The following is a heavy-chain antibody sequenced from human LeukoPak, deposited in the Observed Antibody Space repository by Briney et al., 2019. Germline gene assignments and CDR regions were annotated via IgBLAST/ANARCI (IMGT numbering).Heavy chain of an antibody. Sequence: SGTLSLTCAVSGGSISSSNWWSWVRQPPGKGLEWIGEIYHSGSTNYNPSLKSRVTISVDTSKNQFSLKLSSVTAADTAVYYCARGRRDYHAFDIWGQGTMVTVSS. CDR2: IYHSGST. CDR1: GGSISSSNW. D-gene: IGHD3-10*01. V-gene: IGHV4-4*02. J-gene: IGHJ3*02. CDR3: ARGRRDYHAFDI.